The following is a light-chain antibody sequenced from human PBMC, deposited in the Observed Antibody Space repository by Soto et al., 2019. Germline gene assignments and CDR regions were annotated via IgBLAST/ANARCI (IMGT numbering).Light chain of an antibody. V-gene: IGKV1-9*01. Sequence: DIQLTQSPSFLSASVGDRVTITCRASQGISSYLAWYQQKPGKGPKLLIYAASTLQSGVPSRFSGSGSGTEFTLTISSLQPEDFATYYCQQLNSYPPFFGPGTKVDIK. CDR3: QQLNSYPPF. J-gene: IGKJ3*01. CDR1: QGISSY. CDR2: AAS.